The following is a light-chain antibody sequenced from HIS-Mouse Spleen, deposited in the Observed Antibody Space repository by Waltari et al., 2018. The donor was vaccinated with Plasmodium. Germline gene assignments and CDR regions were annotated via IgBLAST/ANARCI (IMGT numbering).Light chain of an antibody. V-gene: IGLV2-23*01. Sequence: QSALTQPASVSGSPGQSITLSCTGTRSDVGSYNLVSWYQQHPGKAPKLMIYEGSKRPSGVSNRFSGSKSGNTASLTISGLQAEDEADYYCCSYAGSSTNWVFGGGTKLTVL. CDR2: EGS. CDR1: RSDVGSYNL. CDR3: CSYAGSSTNWV. J-gene: IGLJ3*02.